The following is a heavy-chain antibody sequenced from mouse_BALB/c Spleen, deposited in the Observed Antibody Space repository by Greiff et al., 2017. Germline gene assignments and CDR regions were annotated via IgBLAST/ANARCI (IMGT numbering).Heavy chain of an antibody. V-gene: IGHV1S29*02. CDR3: ARGGYYDYAMDY. J-gene: IGHJ4*01. CDR2: IYPYNGGT. Sequence: EVQLQQSGPELVKPGASVKISCKASGYTFTDYNMHWVKQSHGKSLEWIGYIYPYNGGTGYNQKFKSKATLTVDNSSSTAYMELRSLTSEDSAVYYCARGGYYDYAMDYWGQGTSVTVSS. D-gene: IGHD2-3*01. CDR1: GYTFTDYN.